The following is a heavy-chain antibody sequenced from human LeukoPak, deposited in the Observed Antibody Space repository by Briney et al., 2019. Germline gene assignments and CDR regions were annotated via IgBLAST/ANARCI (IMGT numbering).Heavy chain of an antibody. CDR3: ARGLGRRPGNWFDP. D-gene: IGHD3-16*01. J-gene: IGHJ5*02. V-gene: IGHV4-34*01. CDR2: INHSGST. Sequence: SETLSLTCAVYGGSFSGYYWSWIRQPPGKGLEWIGEINHSGSTNYNPSLKSRVTISVDTSKNQFSLKLSPVTAADTAVYYCARGLGRRPGNWFDPWGQGTLVTVSS. CDR1: GGSFSGYY.